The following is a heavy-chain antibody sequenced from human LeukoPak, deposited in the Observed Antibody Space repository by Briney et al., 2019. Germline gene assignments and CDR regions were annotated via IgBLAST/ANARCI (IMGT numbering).Heavy chain of an antibody. CDR2: INPNSGGT. CDR1: GYTITGYY. J-gene: IGHJ5*02. Sequence: GASVKVSCKASGYTITGYYMHWVRQAPGQGLEWMGWINPNSGGTNYAQKFQGRVTMTRDTSINTAYMELSRLRSDDTAVYYCARDVGYSSSYNWFDPWGQGTLVTVSS. V-gene: IGHV1-2*02. D-gene: IGHD6-13*01. CDR3: ARDVGYSSSYNWFDP.